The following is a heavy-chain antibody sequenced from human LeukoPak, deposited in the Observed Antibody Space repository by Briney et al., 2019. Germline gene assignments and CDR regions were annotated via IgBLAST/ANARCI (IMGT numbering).Heavy chain of an antibody. CDR3: ARENSYYDSSGYYVYYFDY. J-gene: IGHJ4*02. D-gene: IGHD3-22*01. CDR2: IAYDGSNK. V-gene: IGHV3-30-3*01. CDR1: GFTFSSYA. Sequence: QPGGSLRLSCAASGFTFSSYAMHWVRQAPGKGLEWVAVIAYDGSNKYYADTVKGRFTISRDNSKNTLYLQMNSLRAEDTAVYYCARENSYYDSSGYYVYYFDYWGQGTLVTVSS.